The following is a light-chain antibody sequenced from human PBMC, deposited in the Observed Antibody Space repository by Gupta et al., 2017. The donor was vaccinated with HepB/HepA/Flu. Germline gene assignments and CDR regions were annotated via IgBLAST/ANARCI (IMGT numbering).Light chain of an antibody. CDR1: SSNMGNNY. CDR3: GTWDSSRTSWV. V-gene: IGLV1-51*01. Sequence: SGSSSNMGNNYISWYRQLPGTAPKLLIYDNDNRPSGIPDRFSASKSDTSATLGITGLQTGDEGDYYCGTWDSSRTSWVFGGGTKLTVL. J-gene: IGLJ3*02. CDR2: DND.